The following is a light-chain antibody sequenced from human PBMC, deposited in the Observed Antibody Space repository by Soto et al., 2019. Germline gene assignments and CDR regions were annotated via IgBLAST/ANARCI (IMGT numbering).Light chain of an antibody. CDR2: DVT. Sequence: QSALTQPASVSGSPGQSIAISCSGTSSDVGAYNFVSWYQQHPGKAPKLMIYDVTIRPSGVFNRFSGSKSGNTASLIISGLQAEDESDYYCSSYTTSNTVIFGGGTKLTVL. J-gene: IGLJ2*01. V-gene: IGLV2-14*03. CDR3: SSYTTSNTVI. CDR1: SSDVGAYNF.